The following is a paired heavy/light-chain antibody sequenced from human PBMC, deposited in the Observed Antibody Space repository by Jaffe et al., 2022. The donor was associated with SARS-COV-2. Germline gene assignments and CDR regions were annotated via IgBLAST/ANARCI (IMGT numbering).Light chain of an antibody. CDR3: LQHNSYPLT. Sequence: DIQMTQSPSSLSASVGDRVTITCRASQGIRNDLGWYQQTPGKAPKRLIYAASSLQSGVPSRFSGSGSGTEFTLTISSLQPEDFATYSCLQHNSYPLTFGGGTKVDLK. CDR1: QGIRND. CDR2: AAS. V-gene: IGKV1-17*01. J-gene: IGKJ4*01.
Heavy chain of an antibody. CDR2: IKSDGSST. CDR1: GFTFSNYW. D-gene: IGHD3-10*01. CDR3: AREKYGSPDY. J-gene: IGHJ4*02. V-gene: IGHV3-74*01. Sequence: EVQLVESGGGLVQPGGSLRLSCAASGFTFSNYWMHWVRQAPGKGLVWVSRIKSDGSSTSHADSVKGRFTISRDNTKNTLYLQMNSLRAEDTAVYYCAREKYGSPDYWGPGTLVTVSS.